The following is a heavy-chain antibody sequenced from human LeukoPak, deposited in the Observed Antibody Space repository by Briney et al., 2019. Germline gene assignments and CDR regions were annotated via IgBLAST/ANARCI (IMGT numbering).Heavy chain of an antibody. CDR2: ISSSGSTI. V-gene: IGHV3-11*04. J-gene: IGHJ4*02. CDR3: TRGSYYDFWSGQGDFDY. D-gene: IGHD3-3*01. CDR1: GFTFSDYY. Sequence: GGSLRLSCAASGFTFSDYYMSWIRQAPGKGLEWVSYISSSGSTIYYADSVKGRFTISRDNAKNSLYLQMNSLRAEDTAVYYCTRGSYYDFWSGQGDFDYWGQGTLVTVSS.